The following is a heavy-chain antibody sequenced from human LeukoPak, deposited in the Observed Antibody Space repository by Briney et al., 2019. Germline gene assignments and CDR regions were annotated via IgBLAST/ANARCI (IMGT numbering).Heavy chain of an antibody. CDR2: ARSSWGT. D-gene: IGHD2-15*01. CDR1: GGSVNTYY. J-gene: IGHJ4*02. Sequence: SETLSLTCTISGGSVNTYYLTWIRQPPGGRLEWIGFARSSWGTNYHPSLKSRVTILVDASKNQFSLKLSSVTAADTAVYYCATSYGSYVVDYWGQGALVIVSS. V-gene: IGHV4-59*02. CDR3: ATSYGSYVVDY.